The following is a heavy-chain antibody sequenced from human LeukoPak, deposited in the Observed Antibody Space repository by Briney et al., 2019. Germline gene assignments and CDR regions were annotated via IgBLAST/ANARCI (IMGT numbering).Heavy chain of an antibody. V-gene: IGHV3-30*18. J-gene: IGHJ5*02. CDR2: ISYDDGRNK. D-gene: IGHD6-19*01. CDR1: GFTFSNYG. Sequence: GGSLRLSCVGSGFTFSNYGMHWVRQAPGKGLEWVAVISYDDGRNKYYAESVKGRFTISRDNSMNTMFLQMNSLRPEDTAVYYCAKEPPGIAVLFDPRGQGTLVTVSS. CDR3: AKEPPGIAVLFDP.